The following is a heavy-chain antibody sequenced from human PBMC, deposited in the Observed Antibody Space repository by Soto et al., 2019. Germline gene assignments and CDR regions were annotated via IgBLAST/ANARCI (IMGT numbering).Heavy chain of an antibody. D-gene: IGHD7-27*01. CDR2: IQYSGTA. J-gene: IGHJ4*02. Sequence: SEPLSLTCTVSGYSIITGGYYWCGIRQPPGKGLEWIGNIQYSGTASYSPSLKSRVTISVGTSNNQFSLNLTSVTAAETAVYYCARGIELGGQKDLDYWGKGTLVT. V-gene: IGHV4-39*07. CDR1: GYSIITGGYY. CDR3: ARGIELGGQKDLDY.